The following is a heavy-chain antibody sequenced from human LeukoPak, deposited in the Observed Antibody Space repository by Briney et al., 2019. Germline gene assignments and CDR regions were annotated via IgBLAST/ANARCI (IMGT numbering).Heavy chain of an antibody. Sequence: GGSLRLSCAASGFTFSSYSMNWVRQAPGKGLEWVSSISSSSSYIYYADSVKGRFTISRDNAKNSLYLQMNSLRAEDTAVYYCAKCDGGGYDTRRYYYYYYGMDVWGQGTTVTVSS. CDR2: ISSSSSYI. J-gene: IGHJ6*02. V-gene: IGHV3-21*04. CDR3: AKCDGGGYDTRRYYYYYYGMDV. D-gene: IGHD5-12*01. CDR1: GFTFSSYS.